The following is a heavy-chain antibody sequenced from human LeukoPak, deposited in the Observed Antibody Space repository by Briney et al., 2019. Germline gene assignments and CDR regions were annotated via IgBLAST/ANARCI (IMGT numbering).Heavy chain of an antibody. D-gene: IGHD2-2*02. CDR3: AKDPADCGSTRCYSGSYFDH. J-gene: IGHJ4*02. Sequence: PGGSLRLSCAASGFTFSSYGMHWVRQAPGKGLEWVAFIRYDGSNKYYADSVKGRFTISRDNSKNTLYLQMNSLRAEDTAVYYCAKDPADCGSTRCYSGSYFDHWGQGTLVIVSS. V-gene: IGHV3-30*02. CDR2: IRYDGSNK. CDR1: GFTFSSYG.